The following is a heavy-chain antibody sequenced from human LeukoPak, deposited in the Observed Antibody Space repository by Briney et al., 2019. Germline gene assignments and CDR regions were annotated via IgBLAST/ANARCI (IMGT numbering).Heavy chain of an antibody. Sequence: GGSLRLSCAASGFTFSSYGMHWVRQAPGKGLEWVAVISYDDGSNKYYADSVKGRFAISRDNSKNTLYLQMNRLRAEDTAVYYCAKPTLGGVIVIDAFDIWGQGTMVTVSS. CDR1: GFTFSSYG. V-gene: IGHV3-30*18. D-gene: IGHD3-16*02. J-gene: IGHJ3*02. CDR3: AKPTLGGVIVIDAFDI. CDR2: ISYDDGSNK.